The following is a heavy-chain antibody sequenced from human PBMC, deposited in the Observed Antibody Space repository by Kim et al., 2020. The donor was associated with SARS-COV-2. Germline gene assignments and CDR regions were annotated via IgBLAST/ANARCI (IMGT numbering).Heavy chain of an antibody. J-gene: IGHJ4*02. D-gene: IGHD3-22*01. CDR3: AGTYYYDSSGDY. V-gene: IGHV3-33*05. CDR1: GFTFSSYG. CDR2: ISYDGSNK. Sequence: GGSLRLSCAASGFTFSSYGMHWVRQAPGKGLEWVAVISYDGSNKYYADSVKGRFTISRDNSKNTLYLQMNSLRAEDTAVYYCAGTYYYDSSGDYWGQGTLATVSS.